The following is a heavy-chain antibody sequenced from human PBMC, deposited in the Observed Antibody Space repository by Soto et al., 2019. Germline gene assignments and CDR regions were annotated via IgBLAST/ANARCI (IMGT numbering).Heavy chain of an antibody. CDR2: ISAYNGNT. D-gene: IGHD3-9*01. Sequence: GASVKVSCKASGYTFTSYGISWVRQAPGQGLEWMGWISAYNGNTNYAQKLQGRVTMTTDTSTSTAYMELRSLRSDDTAVYYCARDPSYYDILTGYYSRLSGLSPFDYWGQGTMVTVSS. V-gene: IGHV1-18*01. J-gene: IGHJ4*02. CDR1: GYTFTSYG. CDR3: ARDPSYYDILTGYYSRLSGLSPFDY.